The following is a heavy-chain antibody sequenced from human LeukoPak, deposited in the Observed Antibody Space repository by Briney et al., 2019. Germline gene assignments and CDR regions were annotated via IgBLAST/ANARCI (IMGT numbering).Heavy chain of an antibody. Sequence: PGGSLRLSCAASGFTFEDYAMHWVRQAPGKGLEWVSGISWNSGSIGYADSVKGRFTISRDNAKNSLYLQMNSLRAEDTALYYCAKTSPGYESYFDYWGQGTLVTVSS. V-gene: IGHV3-9*01. CDR1: GFTFEDYA. CDR3: AKTSPGYESYFDY. J-gene: IGHJ4*02. CDR2: ISWNSGSI. D-gene: IGHD2-2*01.